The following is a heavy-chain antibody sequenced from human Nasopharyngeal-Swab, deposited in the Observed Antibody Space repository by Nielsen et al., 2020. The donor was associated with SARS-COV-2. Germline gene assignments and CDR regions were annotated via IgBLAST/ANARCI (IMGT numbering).Heavy chain of an antibody. D-gene: IGHD6-6*01. V-gene: IGHV4-59*01. CDR2: IYYSGST. CDR3: ARVKRIAARPWYFDY. Sequence: GSLRLSCTVSGGSISSYYWSWIRQPPGKGLEWIGYIYYSGSTNYNPSLKSRVTISVDTSKNQFSLKLSSVTAADTAVYYCARVKRIAARPWYFDYWGQGTLVTVSS. CDR1: GGSISSYY. J-gene: IGHJ4*02.